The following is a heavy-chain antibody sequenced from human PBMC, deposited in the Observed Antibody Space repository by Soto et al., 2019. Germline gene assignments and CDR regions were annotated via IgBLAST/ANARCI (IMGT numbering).Heavy chain of an antibody. CDR3: ARASGGNSGWGHWSDP. CDR2: ISHSGTT. Sequence: SETLSLTCSVSGYSISSGYYWGWIRQPPGRGLEWIGSISHSGTTYYNPSLRSRVTISIDTSNNQFSLKLSPVTAADTAVYYCARASGGNSGWGHWSDPWGQGTLVTVSS. CDR1: GYSISSGYY. J-gene: IGHJ5*02. V-gene: IGHV4-38-2*02. D-gene: IGHD2-21*02.